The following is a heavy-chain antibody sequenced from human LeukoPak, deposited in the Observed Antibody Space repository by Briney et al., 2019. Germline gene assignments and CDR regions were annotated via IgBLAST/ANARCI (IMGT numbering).Heavy chain of an antibody. Sequence: GESLKISCKGSGYSSTSYWIGWVRQMPGKGLEWMGIIYPGDSDTRYSPSFQGQVTISADKSISTAYLQWSSLKASDTAMYYCARHRGDCSSTSCYTGADYWGQGTLVTVSS. V-gene: IGHV5-51*01. CDR3: ARHRGDCSSTSCYTGADY. CDR2: IYPGDSDT. D-gene: IGHD2-2*02. CDR1: GYSSTSYW. J-gene: IGHJ4*02.